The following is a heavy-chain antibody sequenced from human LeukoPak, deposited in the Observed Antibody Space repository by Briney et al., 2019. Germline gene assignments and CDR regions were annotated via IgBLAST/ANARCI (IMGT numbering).Heavy chain of an antibody. CDR3: ARVPGGDWHFDL. CDR1: GFTFSDYS. CDR2: ISSSSSYI. D-gene: IGHD3-16*01. Sequence: GGSLRLSCAASGFTFSDYSMSWVRQAPGKGLEWVSSISSSSSYIYYADSVKGRFTISRDNAKNSLSLQMNSLRAEDTAVYYCARVPGGDWHFDLWGRGTLVTVSS. J-gene: IGHJ2*01. V-gene: IGHV3-21*01.